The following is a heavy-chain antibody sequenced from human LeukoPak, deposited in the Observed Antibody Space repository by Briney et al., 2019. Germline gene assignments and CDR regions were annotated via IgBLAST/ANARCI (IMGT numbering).Heavy chain of an antibody. CDR3: ARARELLPNFDY. CDR1: GSSISSYY. J-gene: IGHJ4*02. Sequence: PSGTLSLTCTVSGSSISSYYWSWIRQPPGKGLEWIGYIYYSGSTNYNPSLKSRVTISVDTSKNQLSLKLSSVTAADTAVYYCARARELLPNFDYWGQGTLVTVSS. D-gene: IGHD1-26*01. CDR2: IYYSGST. V-gene: IGHV4-59*01.